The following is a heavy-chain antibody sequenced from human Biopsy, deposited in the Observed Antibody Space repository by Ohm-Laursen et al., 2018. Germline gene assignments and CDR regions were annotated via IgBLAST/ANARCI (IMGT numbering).Heavy chain of an antibody. Sequence: GSLRLSCAASVFTFSSYWLHWVRQAPGKGLVWVARINIDGSYTTNVDSVQGRFTISRDNAKNTLFLQMNSLSTEDTAVYYCVSYGSSWGVSYWGQGILVTVAS. J-gene: IGHJ4*02. CDR1: VFTFSSYW. D-gene: IGHD6-13*01. V-gene: IGHV3-74*03. CDR2: INIDGSYT. CDR3: VSYGSSWGVSY.